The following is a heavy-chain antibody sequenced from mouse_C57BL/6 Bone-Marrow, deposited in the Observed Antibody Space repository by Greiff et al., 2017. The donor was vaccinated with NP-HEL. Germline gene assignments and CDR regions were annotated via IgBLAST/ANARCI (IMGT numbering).Heavy chain of an antibody. CDR3: ARLLLLRPWFAY. CDR2: INSDGGST. D-gene: IGHD2-12*01. Sequence: EVKLVESGGGLVQPGESLKLSCESNEYEFPSHDMSWVRKTPETRLELVAAINSDGGSTYYPDTMERRFIISRDNTKKTLYLQMSCLGSEDTALYCCARLLLLRPWFAYWGQGTLVTVSA. CDR1: EYEFPSHD. J-gene: IGHJ3*01. V-gene: IGHV5-2*01.